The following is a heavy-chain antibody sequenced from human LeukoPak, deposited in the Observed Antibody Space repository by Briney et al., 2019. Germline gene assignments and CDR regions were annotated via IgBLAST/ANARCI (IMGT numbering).Heavy chain of an antibody. Sequence: GGSLRLSCAASGFTFSIYTMTWIRQAPGKGLEWVSFISNSGDSIYYADSVKGRFITSRDNAKSSLYLQMNSLRAEDTALYYCGRGHWGLDYWGQGALVTVSS. V-gene: IGHV3-21*05. CDR1: GFTFSIYT. J-gene: IGHJ4*02. CDR2: ISNSGDSI. CDR3: GRGHWGLDY. D-gene: IGHD7-27*01.